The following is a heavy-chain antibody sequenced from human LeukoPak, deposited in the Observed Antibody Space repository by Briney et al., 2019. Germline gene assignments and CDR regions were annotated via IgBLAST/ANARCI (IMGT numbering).Heavy chain of an antibody. J-gene: IGHJ4*02. CDR1: GGSISSSNW. CDR2: IYHSGST. CDR3: ARESSPKSLVG. Sequence: SESLSLTCAVSGGSISSSNWWSWVRQPPGKGVEWVGEIYHSGSTNYNPSLKRRVTISVDKSKNQFSLKLSSVTAADTAVYYCARESSPKSLVGWGQGTLVTVSS. V-gene: IGHV4-4*02.